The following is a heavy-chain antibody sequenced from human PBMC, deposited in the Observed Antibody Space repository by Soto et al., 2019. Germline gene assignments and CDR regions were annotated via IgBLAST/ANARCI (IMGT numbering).Heavy chain of an antibody. Sequence: GESLKISCKGSGYGFPSYWINWVRQMPGKGLEWMGRIDPTDSYTNYSPSFQGHVTISADKSISTAYLQWSSLKASDTAMYYCAGHRAAAGRDTFDIWGQGTMVTVSS. J-gene: IGHJ3*02. CDR2: IDPTDSYT. D-gene: IGHD6-13*01. V-gene: IGHV5-10-1*01. CDR3: AGHRAAAGRDTFDI. CDR1: GYGFPSYW.